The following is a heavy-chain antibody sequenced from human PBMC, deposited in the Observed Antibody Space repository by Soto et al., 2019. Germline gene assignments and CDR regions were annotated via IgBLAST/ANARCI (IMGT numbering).Heavy chain of an antibody. CDR1: GFTVSGDH. CDR3: AREAAGFDI. V-gene: IGHV3-53*02. Sequence: EMQLVETGGGLIQPGGSLRLSCAASGFTVSGDHMSWVRQAPGKGLEWVSVIYYGGTTYYADSVQGRFTVSRDSSKNTLYLHMNDLRADDTAVYYGAREAAGFDIWGQGTMVTVAS. CDR2: IYYGGTT. D-gene: IGHD6-13*01. J-gene: IGHJ3*02.